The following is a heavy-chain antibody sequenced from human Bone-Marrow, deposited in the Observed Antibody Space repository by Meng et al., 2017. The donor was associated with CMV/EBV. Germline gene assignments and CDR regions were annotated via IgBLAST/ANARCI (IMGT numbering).Heavy chain of an antibody. CDR2: IIPIFGTA. CDR1: GGTFSSYA. CDR3: ASPCGGDCYWSFGMDV. V-gene: IGHV1-69*05. D-gene: IGHD2-21*01. Sequence: SVKGSCKASGGTFSSYAISWVRQAPGQGLEWMGGIIPIFGTANYAQKFQGRVTITTDESTSTAYMELSSLRSEETAVYYCASPCGGDCYWSFGMDVWGQGTTVTVSS. J-gene: IGHJ6*02.